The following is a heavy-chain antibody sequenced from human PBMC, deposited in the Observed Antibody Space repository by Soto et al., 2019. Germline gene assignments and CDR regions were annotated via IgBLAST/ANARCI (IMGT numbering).Heavy chain of an antibody. J-gene: IGHJ6*02. V-gene: IGHV4-38-2*01. CDR2: TYHSGST. D-gene: IGHD2-2*01. Sequence: SQTLSLTCAVSGYSISSGYYWGWIRQPPGKGLEWIGRTYHSGSTYYNPSLKSRVTISVDTSKNQFSLKLSSVTAADTAVYYCARVVGYCSSTSCHPYYYYFGMDVWGQGTTVAVSS. CDR1: GYSISSGYY. CDR3: ARVVGYCSSTSCHPYYYYFGMDV.